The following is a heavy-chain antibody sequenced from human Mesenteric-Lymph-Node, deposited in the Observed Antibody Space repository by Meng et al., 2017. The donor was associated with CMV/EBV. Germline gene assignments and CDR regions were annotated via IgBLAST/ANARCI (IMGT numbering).Heavy chain of an antibody. V-gene: IGHV3-48*03. Sequence: GESLKISCAVSGFTFSNYEMNWVRQTPGKGLDWVSYISTTGETIHYADSVKGRFTISRDNTQNSLYLEMNSLRVEDTAIYYCARVWGFYQLLSALDYWGQGTLVTVSS. J-gene: IGHJ4*02. CDR2: ISTTGETI. CDR1: GFTFSNYE. D-gene: IGHD2-2*01. CDR3: ARVWGFYQLLSALDY.